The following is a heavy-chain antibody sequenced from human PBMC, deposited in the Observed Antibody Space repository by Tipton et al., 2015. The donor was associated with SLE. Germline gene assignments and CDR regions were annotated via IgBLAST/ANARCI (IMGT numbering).Heavy chain of an antibody. Sequence: TLSLTSIVSSDSVSSGDYFWGWIRQPPGKGLEWIASMSYSGRTYYNPSLKSRVTISVDTSKNQFSLTLASVTAADTAVYYCAREWSSFDFWGQGTLVTVSS. J-gene: IGHJ4*02. D-gene: IGHD2-15*01. V-gene: IGHV4-39*07. CDR2: MSYSGRT. CDR1: SDSVSSGDYF. CDR3: AREWSSFDF.